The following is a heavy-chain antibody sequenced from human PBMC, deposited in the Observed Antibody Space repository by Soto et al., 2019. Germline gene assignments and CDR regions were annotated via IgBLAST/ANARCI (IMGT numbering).Heavy chain of an antibody. CDR3: ATYGAFIEGMDV. J-gene: IGHJ6*02. CDR2: MNPNSGNT. Sequence: ASVKVSCKASGYTFTSYDINWVRQATGQGLEWMGWMNPNSGNTGYAQKFQGRVTMTRNTSISTAYMELSSLRSEDTAVYYCATYGAFIEGMDVWGQGTTVTVSS. D-gene: IGHD3-3*02. CDR1: GYTFTSYD. V-gene: IGHV1-8*01.